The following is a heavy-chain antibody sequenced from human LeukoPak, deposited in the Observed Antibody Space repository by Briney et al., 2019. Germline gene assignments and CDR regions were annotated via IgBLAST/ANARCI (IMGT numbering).Heavy chain of an antibody. D-gene: IGHD4-23*01. CDR1: VGSLYIYY. V-gene: IGHV4-4*07. CDR2: MYSSGST. Sequence: SETPSLTCAEPVGSLYIYYWTCIPPSAGKGLECIGRMYSSGSTNYNPSLKSRVSMSVDTSKNQFSVQLTSVTAADTAVYYCARGGKATVVTMWGQGIVVTVSS. CDR3: ARGGKATVVTM. J-gene: IGHJ4*02.